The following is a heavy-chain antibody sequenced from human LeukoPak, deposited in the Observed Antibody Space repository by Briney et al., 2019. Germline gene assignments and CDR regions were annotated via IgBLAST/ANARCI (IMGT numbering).Heavy chain of an antibody. Sequence: GGSLRLSCAASGFTFTSYEMNWVRQAPGKGLDWVSTISGSGATTYYADSVRGQFTISRDNSKNTLYLQMNTLRAEDTAVYFCVKCKVFSSGSCYFFDPWGQGTLVIVSS. CDR2: ISGSGATT. CDR3: VKCKVFSSGSCYFFDP. V-gene: IGHV3-23*01. J-gene: IGHJ5*02. CDR1: GFTFTSYE. D-gene: IGHD2-15*01.